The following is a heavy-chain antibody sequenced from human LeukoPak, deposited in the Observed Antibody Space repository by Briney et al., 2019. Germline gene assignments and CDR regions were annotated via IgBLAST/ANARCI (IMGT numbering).Heavy chain of an antibody. CDR1: GYTFTGYY. CDR2: INPNSGGT. Sequence: ASVKVSCKASGYTFTGYYMHWVRQAPGQGLEWMGWINPNSGGTNYAQKFQGRVAMTRDTSISTAYMELSRLRSDDTAVYYCARGEVAGPGYMDVWGKGTTVTVSS. CDR3: ARGEVAGPGYMDV. V-gene: IGHV1-2*02. J-gene: IGHJ6*03. D-gene: IGHD2-15*01.